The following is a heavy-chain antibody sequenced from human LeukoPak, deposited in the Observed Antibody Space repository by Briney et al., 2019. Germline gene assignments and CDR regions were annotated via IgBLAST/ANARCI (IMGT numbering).Heavy chain of an antibody. CDR2: IYYRGST. V-gene: IGHV4-59*01. Sequence: SETLSLTFTVSGGSISTYYWSWIRQPPGKGLEWIGYIYYRGSTKYNPSLKSRVTISVDTSKNQFSLRLNSVTAADTAVYYCASLTFGYNNYFDSWGQGTPVTVSS. CDR3: ASLTFGYNNYFDS. J-gene: IGHJ5*01. D-gene: IGHD5-24*01. CDR1: GGSISTYY.